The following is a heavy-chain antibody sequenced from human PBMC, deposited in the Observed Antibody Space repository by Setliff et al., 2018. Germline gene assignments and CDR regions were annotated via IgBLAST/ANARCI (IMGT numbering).Heavy chain of an antibody. V-gene: IGHV1-69*04. J-gene: IGHJ3*02. D-gene: IGHD3-3*01. CDR1: GATLSGVV. CDR3: ARSSDSGYYHQRDAFDI. CDR2: FIPVLGKP. Sequence: ASVKVSCKASGATLSGVVFSWVRQAPGHGLEWMGRFIPVLGKPNYAPRFQGRLTITVDTSTGTSYMDLRSLRSDDTAVYFCARSSDSGYYHQRDAFDIWGQGTRVTVSS.